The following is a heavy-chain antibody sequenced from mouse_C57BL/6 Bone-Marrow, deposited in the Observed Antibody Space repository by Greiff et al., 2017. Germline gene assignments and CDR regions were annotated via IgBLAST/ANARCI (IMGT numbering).Heavy chain of an antibody. CDR3: AREGLDGYYPAY. D-gene: IGHD2-3*01. V-gene: IGHV1-81*01. CDR2: IYPRSGNT. Sequence: QVQLQQSGAELARPGASVKLSCKASGYTFTSYGISWVKQRTGQGLEWIGEIYPRSGNTYYNEKFKGKATLTADKSSSTAYMELRSLTSEDSAVYFWAREGLDGYYPAYWGQGTLVTVSA. J-gene: IGHJ3*01. CDR1: GYTFTSYG.